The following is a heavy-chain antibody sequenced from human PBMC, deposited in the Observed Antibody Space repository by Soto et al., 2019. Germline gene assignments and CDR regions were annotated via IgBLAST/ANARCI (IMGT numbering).Heavy chain of an antibody. CDR1: GGSISSSTSY. CDR3: ARHSSGSRLPGSDY. J-gene: IGHJ4*02. D-gene: IGHD1-26*01. V-gene: IGHV4-39*01. CDR2: IYDGGNS. Sequence: QLQLQESGPGLVKPSETLSLTCTVSGGSISSSTSYWGWVRQPPGKGLEWIASIYDGGNSHYNPSIRSRVDISVDTSKNHLSLKLSSVTAADTAVYYCARHSSGSRLPGSDYLGQGTLVSVSS.